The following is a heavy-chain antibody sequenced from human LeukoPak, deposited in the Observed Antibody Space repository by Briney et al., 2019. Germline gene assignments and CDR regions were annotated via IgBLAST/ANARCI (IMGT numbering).Heavy chain of an antibody. J-gene: IGHJ4*02. CDR2: IKQDGSEK. CDR1: GFTFTTYW. D-gene: IGHD4-17*01. V-gene: IGHV3-7*01. Sequence: GGSLTLSCTTSGFTFTTYWMSWVRQAPGKGLEWVANIKQDGSEKHYADSVNGRFTISRDNSKNTLYLQMNSLRAEDTAVYYCARGRYGDYVFDYWGQGTLVTVSS. CDR3: ARGRYGDYVFDY.